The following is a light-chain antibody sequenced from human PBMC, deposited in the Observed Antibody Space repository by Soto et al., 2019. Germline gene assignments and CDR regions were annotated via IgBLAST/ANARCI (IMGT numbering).Light chain of an antibody. V-gene: IGLV1-47*01. J-gene: IGLJ1*01. CDR1: TSNIGSNY. CDR2: RNN. Sequence: QSVMTQPPSASWTPGQGFTISFSGSTSNIGSNYVYWYQQLPGTAPKLLIYRNNQLPSGVPDRFSGSKSGTSASLAISGLRSDDEADYFCATWDDSLNGFYVFGTRTKVTVL. CDR3: ATWDDSLNGFYV.